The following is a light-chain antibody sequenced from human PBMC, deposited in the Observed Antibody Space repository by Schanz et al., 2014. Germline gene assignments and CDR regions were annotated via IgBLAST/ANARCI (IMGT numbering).Light chain of an antibody. J-gene: IGKJ1*01. V-gene: IGKV3-20*01. Sequence: EIVLTQSPGTLSLSPGERATLSCRASQSVHINYLAWHQQKPGQAPNVLIYGASRRATGIPDRFSGSGSGTDFTLTISRLEPEDFAVYYCQHYSLSPLFGQGTKVDI. CDR3: QHYSLSPL. CDR2: GAS. CDR1: QSVHINY.